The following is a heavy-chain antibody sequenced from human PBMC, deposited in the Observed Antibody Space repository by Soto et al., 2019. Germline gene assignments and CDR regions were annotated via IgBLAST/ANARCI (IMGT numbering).Heavy chain of an antibody. J-gene: IGHJ4*02. CDR2: INDSGST. D-gene: IGHD3-10*01. CDR3: ARDYYGSGSYFH. CDR1: GGSFSGYY. V-gene: IGHV4-34*01. Sequence: PSETLSLTCAVYGGSFSGYYWTWIRQPPGKGLEWIGEINDSGSTNYNPSLKSRVTISLDTSRNQFSLRLSSVTAADTAVYYCARDYYGSGSYFHWGQGTLVTVSS.